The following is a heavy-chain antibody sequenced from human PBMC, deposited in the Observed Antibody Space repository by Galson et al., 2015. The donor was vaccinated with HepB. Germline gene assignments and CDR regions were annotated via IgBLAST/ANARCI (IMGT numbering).Heavy chain of an antibody. V-gene: IGHV1-2*06. CDR3: ARGGPGITMVRGVNAFDI. CDR1: GGTFSSYA. CDR2: INPNSGGT. D-gene: IGHD3-10*01. Sequence: SVKVSCKASGGTFSSYAISWVRQAPGQGLEWMGRINPNSGGTNYAQKFQGRVTMTRDTSISTAYMELSRLRSDDTAVYYCARGGPGITMVRGVNAFDIWGQGTMVTVSS. J-gene: IGHJ3*02.